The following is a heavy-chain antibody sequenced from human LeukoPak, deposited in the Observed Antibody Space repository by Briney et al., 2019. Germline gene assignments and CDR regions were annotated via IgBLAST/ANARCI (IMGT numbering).Heavy chain of an antibody. CDR2: IYYSGST. Sequence: PSETLSLTCTVSGGSISSYYWSWIRQPPGKGLEWIGYIYYSGSTNYNPSLESRVTISVDTSKNQFSLKLSSVTAADTAVYYCARARPYLGDTAMLDYYYYGMDVWGQGTTVTVSS. J-gene: IGHJ6*02. CDR1: GGSISSYY. CDR3: ARARPYLGDTAMLDYYYYGMDV. V-gene: IGHV4-59*01. D-gene: IGHD5-18*01.